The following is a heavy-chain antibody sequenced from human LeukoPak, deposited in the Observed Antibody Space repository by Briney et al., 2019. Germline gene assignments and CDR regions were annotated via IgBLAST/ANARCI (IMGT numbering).Heavy chain of an antibody. CDR2: IVHSGNT. CDR3: ARFGSSTWYKGAFDI. Sequence: SETLSLTCALYGGSFSGYYWSWIRQPPGKGLEWIGEIVHSGNTKYNPSLKSRVTILVDTSKNQFSLNLTSVTAADTAVYYCARFGSSTWYKGAFDIWGQGTMVTIAS. CDR1: GGSFSGYY. D-gene: IGHD6-13*01. V-gene: IGHV4-34*12. J-gene: IGHJ3*02.